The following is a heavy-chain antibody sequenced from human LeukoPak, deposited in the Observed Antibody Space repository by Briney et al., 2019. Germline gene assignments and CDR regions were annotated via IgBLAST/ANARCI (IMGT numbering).Heavy chain of an antibody. CDR1: GFTFDDYA. CDR2: ISWNSGSI. J-gene: IGHJ4*02. CDR3: AKGSPTSIAALDY. Sequence: PGGSLRLSCAASGFTFDDYAMHWVRQAPGKGLEWVSGISWNSGSIGYADSVKGRFTISRDNAKNSLYLQMNSLRAEGTALYYCAKGSPTSIAALDYWGQGTLVTVSS. V-gene: IGHV3-9*01. D-gene: IGHD6-13*01.